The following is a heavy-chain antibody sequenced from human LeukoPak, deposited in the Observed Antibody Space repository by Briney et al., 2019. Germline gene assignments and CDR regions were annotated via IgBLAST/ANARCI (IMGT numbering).Heavy chain of an antibody. CDR3: ARSRAGIDY. CDR2: INHSGST. J-gene: IGHJ4*02. Sequence: SETLSLTCTVSGGSISSYYWSWIRQPPGKGLEWIGEINHSGSTNYNPSLKSRVTISVDTSKNQFSLKLSSVTAADTAVYYCARSRAGIDYWGQGTLVTVSS. CDR1: GGSISSYY. V-gene: IGHV4-34*01. D-gene: IGHD6-19*01.